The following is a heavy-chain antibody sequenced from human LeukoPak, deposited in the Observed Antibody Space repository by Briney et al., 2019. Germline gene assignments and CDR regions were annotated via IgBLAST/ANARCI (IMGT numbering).Heavy chain of an antibody. V-gene: IGHV3-43*01. CDR2: INWGGDTT. CDR3: AKGNSGEYYDTYFDS. Sequence: GGSLRLSCAASGFTSDDYTMHWVRQAPGKGLEWVSLINWGGDTTYYADSVKGRFTISRDNSRNSLFLQMNSLRSEDTAFYYCAKGNSGEYYDTYFDSWGQGTLVAVSS. CDR1: GFTSDDYT. D-gene: IGHD1-26*01. J-gene: IGHJ4*02.